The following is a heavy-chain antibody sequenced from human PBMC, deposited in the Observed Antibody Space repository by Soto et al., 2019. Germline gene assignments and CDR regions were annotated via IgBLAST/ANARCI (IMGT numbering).Heavy chain of an antibody. CDR3: ARATDILGYCSSTSCYGFDP. D-gene: IGHD2-2*01. J-gene: IGHJ5*02. V-gene: IGHV4-59*01. CDR2: IYYSGST. CDR1: GGSISSYY. Sequence: PSETLSLTCTVSGGSISSYYWSWIRQPPGKGLEWIGYIYYSGSTNYNPSLKSRVTISVDTSKSQFSLKLSSVTAADTAVYYCARATDILGYCSSTSCYGFDPWGQGTLVTVSS.